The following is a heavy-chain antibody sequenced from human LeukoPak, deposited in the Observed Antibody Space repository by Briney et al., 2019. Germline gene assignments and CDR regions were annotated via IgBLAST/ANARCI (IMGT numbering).Heavy chain of an antibody. D-gene: IGHD2-15*01. CDR2: INHSGST. Sequence: PSETLSLTCAIYGGSFSGYYWSWIRQPPGKGLEWIGEINHSGSTNYNPSLKSRVTISVDTSKNQSSLKLSSVTAADTAVYYCARSVVVVSTPPPTYYMDVWGKGTTVTVSS. V-gene: IGHV4-34*01. CDR3: ARSVVVVSTPPPTYYMDV. CDR1: GGSFSGYY. J-gene: IGHJ6*03.